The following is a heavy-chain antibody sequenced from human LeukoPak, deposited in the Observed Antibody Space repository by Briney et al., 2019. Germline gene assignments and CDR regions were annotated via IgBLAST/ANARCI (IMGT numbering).Heavy chain of an antibody. V-gene: IGHV3-9*01. CDR2: ISWNSGSI. D-gene: IGHD6-19*01. CDR3: ATDVRDEYSSGWYPIGY. CDR1: GFTFDDYA. J-gene: IGHJ4*02. Sequence: SLRLSCAASGFTFDDYAMHWVRQAPGKGLEWVSGISWNSGSIGYADSVKGRFTISRDNAKNSLYLQMNSLRAEDTAVYYCATDVRDEYSSGWYPIGYWGQGTLVTVSS.